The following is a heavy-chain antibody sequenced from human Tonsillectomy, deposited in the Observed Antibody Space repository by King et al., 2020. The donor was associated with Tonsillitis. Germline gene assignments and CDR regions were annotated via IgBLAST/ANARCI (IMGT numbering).Heavy chain of an antibody. J-gene: IGHJ2*01. CDR3: ARWVVEVWYFDL. CDR1: GDSISDYY. D-gene: IGHD2-15*01. Sequence: VQLQESGPGLVKPSETLSLTCTVAGDSISDYYWGWIRQPPGKGLEWIGYIHYSGSTHYNPSLKSRSRVTISLDTPKSRFSLELTSMTAADTAVYYCARWVVEVWYFDLWRRGTLVTVSS. CDR2: IHYSGST. V-gene: IGHV4-59*13.